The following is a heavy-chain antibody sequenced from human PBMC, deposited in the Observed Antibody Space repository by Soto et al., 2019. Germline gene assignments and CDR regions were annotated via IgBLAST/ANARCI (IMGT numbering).Heavy chain of an antibody. J-gene: IGHJ6*02. Sequence: GASVKVPCKASGYTFTSYAMHWVRQAPGQRLEWMGWINAGNGNTKYSQKFQGRVTITRDTSASTAYMELSSLRSEDTAVYYCARDPSYYGMDVWGQGTTVTVSS. CDR2: INAGNGNT. CDR3: ARDPSYYGMDV. V-gene: IGHV1-3*01. CDR1: GYTFTSYA.